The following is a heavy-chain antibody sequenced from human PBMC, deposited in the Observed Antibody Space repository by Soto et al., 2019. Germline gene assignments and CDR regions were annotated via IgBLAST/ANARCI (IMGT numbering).Heavy chain of an antibody. CDR3: ARRRNYYGSGSYRGWFDP. CDR2: INHSGST. V-gene: IGHV4-34*01. Sequence: SETLSLTCAVYGGSFSGYYWSWIRQPPGKGLEWIGEINHSGSTNYNPSLKSRVTISVDTSKNQFSLKLSSVTAADTAVYYRARRRNYYGSGSYRGWFDPWGQGTLVTVSS. D-gene: IGHD3-10*01. J-gene: IGHJ5*02. CDR1: GGSFSGYY.